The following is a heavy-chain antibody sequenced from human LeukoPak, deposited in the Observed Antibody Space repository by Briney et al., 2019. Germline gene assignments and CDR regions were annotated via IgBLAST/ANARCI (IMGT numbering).Heavy chain of an antibody. CDR2: IYYSGST. CDR1: GGSISSYY. V-gene: IGHV4-59*01. J-gene: IGHJ3*02. D-gene: IGHD1-7*01. CDR3: ARVTWNYAEHDAFDI. Sequence: SETLSLTCTVCGGSISSYYWSWLRQPPGKGLEGGGHIYYSGSTNYSPSLKSRITISVDTSKNQFSLKLSSVTAADTAVYYCARVTWNYAEHDAFDIWGQGTMVTVSS.